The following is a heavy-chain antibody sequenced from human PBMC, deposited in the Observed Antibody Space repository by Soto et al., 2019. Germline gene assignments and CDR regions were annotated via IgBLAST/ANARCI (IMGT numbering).Heavy chain of an antibody. V-gene: IGHV3-30*04. J-gene: IGHJ4*02. CDR1: GFTISDFA. CDR3: PAHTKHLWPTTHFFAS. D-gene: IGHD2-21*01. Sequence: QVQMLQSGGGEVQPGKSLRLSCVASGFTISDFAMYWVRQTLDKGLEWVATVSIDGRNDYYPVSVKGRFSISRGNVKNPLLLHIDSLVFEDTALYYCPAHTKHLWPTTHFFASWGQGTLVTFSP. CDR2: VSIDGRND.